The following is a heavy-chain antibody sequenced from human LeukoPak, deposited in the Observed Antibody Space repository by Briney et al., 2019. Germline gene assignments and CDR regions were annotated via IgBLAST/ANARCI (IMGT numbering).Heavy chain of an antibody. J-gene: IGHJ4*02. CDR1: GFTFGDYA. CDR3: TPSPGGYSYGYYDY. Sequence: GGSLRLSCTASGFTFGDYAMSWVRQAPGKGLEWVGFIRSKAYGGTTEYAASVKGRFTISRDDSKSIAYLQMNSLKTEDTAVYCCTPSPGGYSYGYYDYWGQGTLVTVSS. D-gene: IGHD5-18*01. CDR2: IRSKAYGGTT. V-gene: IGHV3-49*04.